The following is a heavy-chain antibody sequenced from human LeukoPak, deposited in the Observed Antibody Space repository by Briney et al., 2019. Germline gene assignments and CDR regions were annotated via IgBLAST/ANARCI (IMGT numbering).Heavy chain of an antibody. D-gene: IGHD4-17*01. CDR1: GFTFSSYG. V-gene: IGHV3-30*18. CDR2: ISYDGSNK. J-gene: IGHJ4*02. CDR3: AKDLTTVTTQGDY. Sequence: GGSLRLSCAASGFTFSSYGMHWVRQAPGKGLEWVAVISYDGSNKYYADSVKGRFTISRDSSKNTLYLRMNSLRAEDTAVYYCAKDLTTVTTQGDYWGQGTLVTVSS.